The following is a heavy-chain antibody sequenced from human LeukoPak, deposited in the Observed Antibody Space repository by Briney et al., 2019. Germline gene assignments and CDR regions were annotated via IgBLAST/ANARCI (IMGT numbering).Heavy chain of an antibody. CDR3: AKDLLYNWNYGGYFDY. V-gene: IGHV3-23*01. D-gene: IGHD1-7*01. Sequence: PGGSLRLSCAASGFTFSSYSMNWVRQAPGNGLEWVSAISGSGGSTYYADSVKGRFTISRDNSKNTLYLQMNSLRAEDTAVYYCAKDLLYNWNYGGYFDYWGQGTLVTVSS. J-gene: IGHJ4*02. CDR2: ISGSGGST. CDR1: GFTFSSYS.